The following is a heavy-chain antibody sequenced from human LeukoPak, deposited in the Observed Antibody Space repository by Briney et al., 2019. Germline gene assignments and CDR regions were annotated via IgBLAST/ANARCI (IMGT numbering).Heavy chain of an antibody. Sequence: SETLSLTCAVYGGSFSGYYWSWIRQPPGKGLERIGEINHSGSTNYNPSLKSRVTILVDTSKNQFSLKLSSVTAADTAVYYCARGRLGYYGSGSYHKGFDHWGQGTLVTVSS. CDR1: GGSFSGYY. CDR2: INHSGST. J-gene: IGHJ5*02. CDR3: ARGRLGYYGSGSYHKGFDH. V-gene: IGHV4-34*01. D-gene: IGHD3-10*01.